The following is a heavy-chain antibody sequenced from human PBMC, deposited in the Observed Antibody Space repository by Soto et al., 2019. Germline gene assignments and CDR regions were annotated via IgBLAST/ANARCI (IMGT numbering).Heavy chain of an antibody. D-gene: IGHD4-17*01. CDR1: GIFFSSFG. CDR3: MTPGSADHSDY. V-gene: IGHV3-30*03. CDR2: ISHDGSSS. Sequence: QVQLVESGGGVVQAGTSLRLSCAVSGIFFSSFGMHWVRQAPGKGLEWVALISHDGSSSFYADAVRGRFTISRDNSRDTVFLQMSGLRTEDTALYYCMTPGSADHSDYWVNGTLVTVSS. J-gene: IGHJ4*01.